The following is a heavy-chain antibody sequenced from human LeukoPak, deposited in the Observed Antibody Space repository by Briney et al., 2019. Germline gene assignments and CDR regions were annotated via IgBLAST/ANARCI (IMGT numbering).Heavy chain of an antibody. CDR1: GGSISSYY. CDR2: IYYSGST. V-gene: IGHV4-59*08. CDR3: ARQHGDYADAFDI. Sequence: SETLSLTCTVSGGSISSYYWSWIRQPPGKGLEWIGYIYYSGSTNYNPSLKSRVTISVDTSKNQFSLKLSSVTAADTAVYYCARQHGDYADAFDIWGQGTMVTVSS. J-gene: IGHJ3*02. D-gene: IGHD4-17*01.